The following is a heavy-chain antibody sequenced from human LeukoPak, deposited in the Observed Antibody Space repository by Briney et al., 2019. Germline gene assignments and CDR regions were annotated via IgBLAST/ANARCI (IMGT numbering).Heavy chain of an antibody. J-gene: IGHJ4*02. CDR3: ASRFSGSYYFDY. CDR1: GFTFSDAY. V-gene: IGHV3-21*01. CDR2: ISSSSSYI. Sequence: GGSLRLSCAASGFTFSDAYMSWVRQAPGKGLEWVSSISSSSSYIYYADSVKGRFTISRDNAKNSLYLQMNSLRAEDTAVYYCASRFSGSYYFDYWGQGTLVTVSS. D-gene: IGHD1-26*01.